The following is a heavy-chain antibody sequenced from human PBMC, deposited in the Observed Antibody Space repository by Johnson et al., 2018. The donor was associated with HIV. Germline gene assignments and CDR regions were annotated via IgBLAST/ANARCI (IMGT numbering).Heavy chain of an antibody. V-gene: IGHV3-9*01. Sequence: VQLVESGGGLVQPGRSLRLSCAPSGFTFDDYAMHWVRQAPGKGLEWVSGISWNSDNFAYADAVRGRFTIARDNAKNSLHLQMNSLRAEDTAFYYCAKARVRYSSDVDALDIWGQGTMVTVSS. CDR1: GFTFDDYA. D-gene: IGHD6-19*01. J-gene: IGHJ3*02. CDR3: AKARVRYSSDVDALDI. CDR2: ISWNSDNF.